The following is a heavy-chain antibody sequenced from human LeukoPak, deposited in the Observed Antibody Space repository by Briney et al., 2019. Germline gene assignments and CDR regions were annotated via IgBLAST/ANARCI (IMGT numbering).Heavy chain of an antibody. J-gene: IGHJ4*02. V-gene: IGHV3-49*03. CDR3: TRDRGAYNLYDY. Sequence: GGSLRLSCTASGFTFSDYAMSWIRQAPGQALEWVGFIRSKAYGETADYAASVKGGFTISRDDSKANAYLQMNSLKTEDTAVYHCTRDRGAYNLYDYWGQGTLVTVSS. CDR2: IRSKAYGETA. CDR1: GFTFSDYA. D-gene: IGHD1-1*01.